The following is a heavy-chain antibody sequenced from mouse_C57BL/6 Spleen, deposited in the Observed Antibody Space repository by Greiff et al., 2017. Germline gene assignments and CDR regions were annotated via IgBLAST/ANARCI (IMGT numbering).Heavy chain of an antibody. CDR1: GYTFTDYY. CDR3: ARDDYEYYFDY. Sequence: VQLQESGAELVRPGASVKLSCKASGYTFTDYYINWVKQRPGQGLEWIARIYPGSGNTYYNEKFKGKATLTAEKSSSTAYMQLSSLTSEDSAVYFCARDDYEYYFDYWGQGTTLTVSS. CDR2: IYPGSGNT. V-gene: IGHV1-76*01. J-gene: IGHJ2*01. D-gene: IGHD2-4*01.